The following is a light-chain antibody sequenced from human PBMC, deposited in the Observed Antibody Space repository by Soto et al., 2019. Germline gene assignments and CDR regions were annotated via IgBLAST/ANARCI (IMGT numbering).Light chain of an antibody. CDR1: QRLVDGDGSTL. J-gene: IGKJ1*01. Sequence: VVMTQSPLCLPVTLEQPASISCRYSQRLVDGDGSTLVVWFLQTPCQYPRRLIGRLSERASWVPDRFSGSGSYADFTLKFIRVQAEDLGVYYSMQGSHRPATFGQGTPVDI. CDR2: RLS. V-gene: IGKV2-30*01. CDR3: MQGSHRPAT.